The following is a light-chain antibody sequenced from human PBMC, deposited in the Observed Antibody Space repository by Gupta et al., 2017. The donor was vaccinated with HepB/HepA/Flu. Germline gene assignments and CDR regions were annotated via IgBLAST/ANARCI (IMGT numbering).Light chain of an antibody. CDR3: VVYMGSGSWV. CDR2: NTN. CDR1: SGSVSTSYY. V-gene: IGLV8-61*01. Sequence: QTVVTQEPSFSVSPGGTVTLTCGLSSGSVSTSYYPSWYQQTPGQAPRTLIYNTNTRSAGVPDRFSGSILGNKAALTITGAQADDESNYYCVVYMGSGSWVFGGGTKLTVL. J-gene: IGLJ3*02.